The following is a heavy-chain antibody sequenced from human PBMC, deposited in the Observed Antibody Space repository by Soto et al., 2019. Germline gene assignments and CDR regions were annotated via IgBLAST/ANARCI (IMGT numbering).Heavy chain of an antibody. CDR3: VSGSYYNGYHYGMDV. J-gene: IGHJ6*02. Sequence: SETLSLTCAVYGGSFSSYYWSWIRQPPGKGLEWIGYIYYSGSTNYNPSLKSRVTISVDTSKNQFSLKLSSVTAADTAVYYCVSGSYYNGYHYGMDVWGQGTTVTVSS. D-gene: IGHD3-10*01. V-gene: IGHV4-59*01. CDR1: GGSFSSYY. CDR2: IYYSGST.